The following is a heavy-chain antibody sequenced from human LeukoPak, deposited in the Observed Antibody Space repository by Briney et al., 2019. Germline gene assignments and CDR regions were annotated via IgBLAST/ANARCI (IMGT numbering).Heavy chain of an antibody. CDR3: ARDQAPRMITFGGPRRWFDP. D-gene: IGHD3-16*01. Sequence: GASVKVSCKASGYTFTNYYMHWVRQAPGQGLEWMGIIHPSGGSTTSAQKFQGRVTMTRDTSTSTVYMELSSLRSEDTAVYYCARDQAPRMITFGGPRRWFDPWGQGTLVTVSS. CDR2: IHPSGGST. J-gene: IGHJ5*02. V-gene: IGHV1-46*01. CDR1: GYTFTNYY.